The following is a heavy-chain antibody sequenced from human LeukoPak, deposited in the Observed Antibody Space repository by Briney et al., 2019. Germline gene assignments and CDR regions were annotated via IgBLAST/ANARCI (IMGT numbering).Heavy chain of an antibody. CDR3: ARAPMVRGDLDDNWFDP. CDR1: GGSISSYY. Sequence: SETLSLTCTVSGGSISSYYWSWIRQPAGKGLEWIGRIYTSGSTNYNPSLKSRVTMSVDTSKNQFSLKLSSVTAADTAVYYCARAPMVRGDLDDNWFDPWGQGTLVTVSS. D-gene: IGHD3-10*01. V-gene: IGHV4-4*07. J-gene: IGHJ5*02. CDR2: IYTSGST.